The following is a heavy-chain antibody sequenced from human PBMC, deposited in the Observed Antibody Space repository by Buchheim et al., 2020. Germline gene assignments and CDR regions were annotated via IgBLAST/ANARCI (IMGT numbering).Heavy chain of an antibody. D-gene: IGHD5-12*01. Sequence: EVRLLESGGGLVQPGGSLRLSCAASGFTFSSYAMSWVRQAPGQGLEWVSAISGSGGSTYYADSVKGRFTISRDNSKNTLYLQMNSLRAEDTAVYYCAAGGYAEDESLMYGMDVWGQGTT. J-gene: IGHJ6*02. CDR1: GFTFSSYA. CDR2: ISGSGGST. CDR3: AAGGYAEDESLMYGMDV. V-gene: IGHV3-23*01.